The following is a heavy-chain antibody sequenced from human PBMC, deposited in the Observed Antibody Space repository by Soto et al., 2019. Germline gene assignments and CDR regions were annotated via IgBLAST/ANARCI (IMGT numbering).Heavy chain of an antibody. CDR3: ARVSPSRVYSSSDDY. V-gene: IGHV4-4*02. Sequence: SETLSLTCAVSGDSITGGYCWTWVRQPPGKGLEWIGEIYHGGSTNYNPSLKSRVTISVDKSKNSFPLKLTSLTAADTAMYYCARVSPSRVYSSSDDYWGQGTLVTVSS. D-gene: IGHD6-13*01. CDR2: IYHGGST. CDR1: GDSITGGYC. J-gene: IGHJ4*02.